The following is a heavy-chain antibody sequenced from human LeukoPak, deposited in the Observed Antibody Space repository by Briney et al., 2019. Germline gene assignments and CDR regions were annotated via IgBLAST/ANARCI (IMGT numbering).Heavy chain of an antibody. CDR1: GGSFSGYY. CDR2: IYTSGST. J-gene: IGHJ5*02. Sequence: SETLSLTCAVYGGSFSGYYWSWIRQPAGKGLEWIGRIYTSGSTNYNPSLKSRVTMSVDTSKNQFSLKLSSVTAADTAVYYCARGYSSSWYGAVWFDPWGQGTLVTVSS. CDR3: ARGYSSSWYGAVWFDP. D-gene: IGHD6-13*01. V-gene: IGHV4-59*10.